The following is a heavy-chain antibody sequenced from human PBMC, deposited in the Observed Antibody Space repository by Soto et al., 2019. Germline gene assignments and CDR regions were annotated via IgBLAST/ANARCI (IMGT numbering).Heavy chain of an antibody. J-gene: IGHJ6*03. V-gene: IGHV1-8*01. CDR1: GYSFTSYD. Sequence: QVQLVQSGAEVKKPGASVKVSCKASGYSFTSYDMNWVRQVPGQGPEWMGWMNPNSADTGHAQKFQGRMTMSRDMSTRTMYMKLSGLTSEDTAVYYCARGGFLEPHMDVWGRGTTVTVSS. CDR3: ARGGFLEPHMDV. CDR2: MNPNSADT.